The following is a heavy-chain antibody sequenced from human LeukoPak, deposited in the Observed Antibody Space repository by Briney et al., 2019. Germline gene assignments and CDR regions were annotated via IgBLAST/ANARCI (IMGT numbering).Heavy chain of an antibody. CDR3: ARDPYSGGYGDYYYYYMDL. CDR1: GFTFSTYN. Sequence: PGGSLRLSCAASGFTFSTYNMNWVRQAPGKGLEWVSSITSSSTYIYYADSVKGRFTISRDNAKNSLYLQMNSLRAEDTAVYYCARDPYSGGYGDYYYYYMDLWGQGTTVTISS. V-gene: IGHV3-21*01. J-gene: IGHJ6*03. D-gene: IGHD1-26*01. CDR2: ITSSSTYI.